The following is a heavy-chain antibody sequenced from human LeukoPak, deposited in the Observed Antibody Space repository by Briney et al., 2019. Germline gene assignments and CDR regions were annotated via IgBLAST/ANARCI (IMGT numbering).Heavy chain of an antibody. D-gene: IGHD6-19*01. CDR1: GFTFSSYS. V-gene: IGHV3-48*01. CDR3: ARGGQWLVPNWFLDP. J-gene: IGHJ5*02. CDR2: ISGSSSTI. Sequence: GSLRLSCAASGFTFSSYSMNWVRQAPGKGLEWVSYISGSSSTIYYADSVKGRFTISRDNAKNSLYLQMNSLRAEDTAVYYCARGGQWLVPNWFLDPWGQGTLVTVSS.